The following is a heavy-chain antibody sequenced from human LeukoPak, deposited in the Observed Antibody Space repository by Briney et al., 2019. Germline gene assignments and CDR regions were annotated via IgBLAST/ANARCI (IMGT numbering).Heavy chain of an antibody. V-gene: IGHV1-2*02. CDR2: INPNSGGT. D-gene: IGHD3-3*01. CDR1: GYTFTGYY. J-gene: IGHJ4*02. Sequence: GASVKVSCKASGYTFTGYYMHWVRQAPGQGLEWMGWINPNSGGTNYAQKFQGRVTMTRDTSISTAYMELSRRRSDDPAVYYCARAGHITIFGVVITGPNDYWGQGTLVTVSS. CDR3: ARAGHITIFGVVITGPNDY.